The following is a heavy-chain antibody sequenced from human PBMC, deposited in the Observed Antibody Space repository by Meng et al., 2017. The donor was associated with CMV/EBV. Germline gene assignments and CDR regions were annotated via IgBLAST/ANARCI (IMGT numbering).Heavy chain of an antibody. V-gene: IGHV4-4*07. D-gene: IGHD4-17*01. CDR3: ARGPEVDYGDYVGLDY. CDR2: IYTSGST. CDR1: GGPISSSY. J-gene: IGHJ4*02. Sequence: QGRFRGRGPGLRKPSGTLALPFTVAGGPISSSYWSWIRQPAGKGLEWIGRIYTSGSTNYNPSLKSRVTMSVDTSKNQFSLKLSSVTAADTAVYYCARGPEVDYGDYVGLDYWGQGTLVTVSS.